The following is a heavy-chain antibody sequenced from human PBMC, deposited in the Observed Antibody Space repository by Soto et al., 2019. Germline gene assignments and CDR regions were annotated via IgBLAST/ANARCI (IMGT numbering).Heavy chain of an antibody. CDR2: INAGNGNT. D-gene: IGHD3-3*01. V-gene: IGHV1-3*01. CDR3: AREEHWSGYRFDY. Sequence: QVQLVQSGAEVKKPGASVKVSCKASGYTFTSYAMHWVRQAPGQRLEWMGWINAGNGNTKYSQKFQGRVTITRDTSASTAYMELSSLRSEDTAVYYCAREEHWSGYRFDYWGQGTLVTVSS. J-gene: IGHJ4*02. CDR1: GYTFTSYA.